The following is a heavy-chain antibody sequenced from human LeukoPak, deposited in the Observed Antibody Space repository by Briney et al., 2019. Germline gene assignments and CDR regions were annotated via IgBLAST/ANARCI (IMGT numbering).Heavy chain of an antibody. CDR2: ISGGGGST. CDR1: GFTFSSYA. Sequence: PGGSLRLSCAASGFTFSSYAMSWVRQAPGKGLEWVSGISGGGGSTYYADSVKGRFTISRDNSKSTLYLQMNSLRVEDTAVYFCAKLSRLRGAGYFDDWGQGTLITVSS. V-gene: IGHV3-23*01. J-gene: IGHJ4*02. D-gene: IGHD3-16*01. CDR3: AKLSRLRGAGYFDD.